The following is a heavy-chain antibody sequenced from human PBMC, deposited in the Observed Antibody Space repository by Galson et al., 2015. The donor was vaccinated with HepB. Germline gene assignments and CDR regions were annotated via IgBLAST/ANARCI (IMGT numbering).Heavy chain of an antibody. V-gene: IGHV1-69*06. CDR3: ARDSYDSSGYSLWSRFYFEY. CDR1: GGTFTSYA. CDR2: IIPIFGTA. J-gene: IGHJ4*02. D-gene: IGHD3-22*01. Sequence: SVKVSCKAFGGTFTSYAFSWVRQAPGQGLEWMGGIIPIFGTANYAQKFQGRVTITADKSTSTAYMELSSLRSEDSAVYYCARDSYDSSGYSLWSRFYFEYWGQGTLVTVSS.